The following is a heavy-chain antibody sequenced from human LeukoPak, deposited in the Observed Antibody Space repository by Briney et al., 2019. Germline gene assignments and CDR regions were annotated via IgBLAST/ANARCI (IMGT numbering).Heavy chain of an antibody. CDR1: GASITSYY. J-gene: IGHJ6*02. Sequence: SETLSLTCTVSGASITSYYWSWIRQPPGKGLEWIGEIIHSGSTNYNPSLKSRVTISLDTSKSQFSLRLNSVTAADTAVYYCARVERRGDYYYGMDVWGQGTTVTVSS. CDR2: IIHSGST. CDR3: ARVERRGDYYYGMDV. D-gene: IGHD1-1*01. V-gene: IGHV4-34*12.